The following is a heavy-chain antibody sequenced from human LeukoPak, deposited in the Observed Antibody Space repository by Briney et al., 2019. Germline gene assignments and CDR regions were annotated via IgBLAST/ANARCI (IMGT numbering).Heavy chain of an antibody. V-gene: IGHV3-7*04. CDR3: ARDQWRLFDY. CDR1: GFTFSNYW. D-gene: IGHD2-21*02. Sequence: GESLRLSCAASGFTFSNYWMTWVRQAPGKGLEWVANIKEDGSDKYYVDSVKDRFTISRDNAKNSLYLQMNSLRVEDTAVYFCARDQWRLFDYWGQGTRVTVSS. CDR2: IKEDGSDK. J-gene: IGHJ4*02.